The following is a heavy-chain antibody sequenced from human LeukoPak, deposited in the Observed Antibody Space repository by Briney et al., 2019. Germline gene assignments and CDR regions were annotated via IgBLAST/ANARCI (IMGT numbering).Heavy chain of an antibody. CDR1: GGSISSNY. D-gene: IGHD3-9*01. J-gene: IGHJ5*02. V-gene: IGHV4-4*07. Sequence: PSETLSLTCTVSGGSISSNYWSWIRQPAGKGLEWIGRISASGSTNYNPSLKSRVTISVDTSKNQFSLKLNSVTAADTAVYYCARDLPHYDILTGYSNWFDPWGQGTLVTVSS. CDR2: ISASGST. CDR3: ARDLPHYDILTGYSNWFDP.